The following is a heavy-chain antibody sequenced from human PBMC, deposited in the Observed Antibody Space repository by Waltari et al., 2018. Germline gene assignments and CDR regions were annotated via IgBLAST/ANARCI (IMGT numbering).Heavy chain of an antibody. V-gene: IGHV4-34*01. Sequence: QVQLQQWGAGLLKPSETLSFNCAGHGGSFSGYYLTWIRQPPGKGLEGIGEIDNYGKSNYNPSLKSRVTISKAESKNQFSLKLTSVTAADTAVYFCARRGGGPYPFYFDYWGQGTLVTVSS. D-gene: IGHD2-15*01. CDR1: GGSFSGYY. J-gene: IGHJ4*02. CDR2: IDNYGKS. CDR3: ARRGGGPYPFYFDY.